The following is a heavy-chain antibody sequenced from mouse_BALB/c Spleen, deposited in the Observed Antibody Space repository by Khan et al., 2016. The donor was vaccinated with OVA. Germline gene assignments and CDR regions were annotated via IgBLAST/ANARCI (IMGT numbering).Heavy chain of an antibody. V-gene: IGHV3-2*02. Sequence: EVQLKESGPGLVKPSQSLSLTCTVTGYSITSEYAWNWIRHFPGNKLEWMGYINYSGNTRYNPSLKSRISITRDTSKNQFFLQLNSVTTEDTATYYCTRKDYYDYDPFPYWGQGTLVTVSA. CDR1: GYSITSEYA. J-gene: IGHJ3*01. CDR2: INYSGNT. CDR3: TRKDYYDYDPFPY. D-gene: IGHD2-4*01.